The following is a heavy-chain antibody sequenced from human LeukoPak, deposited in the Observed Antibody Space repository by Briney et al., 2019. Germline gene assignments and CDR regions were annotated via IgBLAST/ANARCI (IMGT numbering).Heavy chain of an antibody. Sequence: GGSLRLSCAASGFTFSDYYMSWVRQAPGKGLEWVSSIGSTGTDRYYADSVKGRFTISRDNAKNSLYLQMNSLRAEDTAVYYCATETIGRHYDYWGQGTLLTVSS. D-gene: IGHD1-14*01. V-gene: IGHV3-69-1*02. CDR2: IGSTGTDR. CDR3: ATETIGRHYDY. CDR1: GFTFSDYY. J-gene: IGHJ4*02.